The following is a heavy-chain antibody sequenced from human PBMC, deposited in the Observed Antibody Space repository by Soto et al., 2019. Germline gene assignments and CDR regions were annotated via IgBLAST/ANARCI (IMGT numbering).Heavy chain of an antibody. Sequence: SETLSLNCAVYGGSFSGYYWSWIRQPPGKGLEWIGEINDIGEINDIESTNYNPSLKSRVTISVDTSKNQFSLKLSSVTAADTAVYYCARSDWSDPWGQGTLVTVSS. J-gene: IGHJ5*02. CDR3: ARSDWSDP. CDR2: INDIGEINDIEST. CDR1: GGSFSGYY. V-gene: IGHV4-34*01.